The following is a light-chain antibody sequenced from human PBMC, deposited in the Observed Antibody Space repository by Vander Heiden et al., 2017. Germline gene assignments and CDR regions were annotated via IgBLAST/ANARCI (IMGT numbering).Light chain of an antibody. CDR1: RLVDKY. V-gene: IGLV3-1*01. CDR2: QDS. Sequence: SYELPQPQSVSVTPGQTASINCYGSRLVDKYTCWYQQKPGQSPVLVIYQDSKRPSGIPERFSGSNAGNTATLTISGTQAMDEAEYYCQVWDSSTVVFGGGTKLTVL. J-gene: IGLJ2*01. CDR3: QVWDSSTVV.